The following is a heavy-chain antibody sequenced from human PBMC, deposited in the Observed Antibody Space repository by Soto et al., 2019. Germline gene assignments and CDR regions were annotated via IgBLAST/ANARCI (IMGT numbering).Heavy chain of an antibody. V-gene: IGHV1-69*12. CDR3: ARDNTGLDY. CDR1: GGAFTSYS. Sequence: QVHLVQSGAEVKKPGSSVKVSCKASGGAFTSYSFHWVRQAPGQGLEWMGGIIPMSGTTNYALKFQGRVTMTADVXXXXXYIELSSLRSEDTAIYYCARDNTGLDYWGQGTLVTVSS. D-gene: IGHD1-1*01. J-gene: IGHJ4*02. CDR2: IIPMSGTT.